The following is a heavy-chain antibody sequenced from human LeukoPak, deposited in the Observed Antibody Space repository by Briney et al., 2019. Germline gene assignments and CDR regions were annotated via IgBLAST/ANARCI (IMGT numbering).Heavy chain of an antibody. CDR2: ISAYNGNT. V-gene: IGHV1-18*01. CDR3: ARGVLRFNSGYSSSWYWFDP. Sequence: ASVKVSCKASGYTFTSYGISWVRQAPGQGLEWMEWISAYNGNTNYAQKLQGRVTMTTDTSTSTAYMELRSLRSDDTAVYYCARGVLRFNSGYSSSWYWFDPWGQGTLVTVSS. J-gene: IGHJ5*02. CDR1: GYTFTSYG. D-gene: IGHD6-13*01.